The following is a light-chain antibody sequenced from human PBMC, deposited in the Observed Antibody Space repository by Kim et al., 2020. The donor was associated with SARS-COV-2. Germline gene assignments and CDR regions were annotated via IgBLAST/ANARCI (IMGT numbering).Light chain of an antibody. CDR2: DVS. CDR1: SSDVGGYNN. Sequence: GPSITISSTGISSDVGGYNNASWYQQNPGKAPKRMMHDVSKRPSGVPNRFSGSKSGNTASLTISGLQAEDEADYYCSSYTTSNHAVFGGGTKLTVL. V-gene: IGLV2-14*04. J-gene: IGLJ2*01. CDR3: SSYTTSNHAV.